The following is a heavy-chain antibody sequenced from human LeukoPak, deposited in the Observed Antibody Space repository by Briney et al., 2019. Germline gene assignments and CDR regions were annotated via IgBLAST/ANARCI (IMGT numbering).Heavy chain of an antibody. V-gene: IGHV1-2*02. CDR2: INPNSGGT. CDR3: ARAALYCSSTNCHFEY. J-gene: IGHJ4*02. CDR1: GYTFIGYY. D-gene: IGHD2-2*01. Sequence: ASVKVSCKASGYTFIGYYMHWVRQAPGQGLEWMGWINPNSGGTNYAQKFQGRVTMTRDTSTSTVYMELTRLRSDDTAVYYCARAALYCSSTNCHFEYWGQGTLVTVSS.